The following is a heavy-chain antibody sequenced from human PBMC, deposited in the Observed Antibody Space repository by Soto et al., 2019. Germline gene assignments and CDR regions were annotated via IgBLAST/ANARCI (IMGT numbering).Heavy chain of an antibody. CDR2: IYYSGST. CDR1: GGSISSGDYY. J-gene: IGHJ5*02. D-gene: IGHD1-1*01. V-gene: IGHV4-30-4*01. Sequence: PSETLSLTCTVSGGSISSGDYYWSWIRQPPGKGLEWIGYIYYSGSTYYNPSLKSRVTISVDTSKNQFSLKLSSVTAADTAVYYCARSWTNNWFDTWGQGTLVTVSS. CDR3: ARSWTNNWFDT.